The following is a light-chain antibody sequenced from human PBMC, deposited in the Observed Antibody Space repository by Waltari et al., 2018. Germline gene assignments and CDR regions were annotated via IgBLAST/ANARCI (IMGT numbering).Light chain of an antibody. CDR3: QQYYSTPNT. J-gene: IGKJ2*01. V-gene: IGKV4-1*01. CDR2: WAS. Sequence: DIVMTQSPDSLAVSLGERATINRKSSQSVFHTNNKNYVAWYQQKPGQPPKLLIYWASTRESGVPDRFSGSGSGTDFTLAISSLQAEDVAVYYCQQYYSTPNTFGQGTKVEIK. CDR1: QSVFHTNNKNY.